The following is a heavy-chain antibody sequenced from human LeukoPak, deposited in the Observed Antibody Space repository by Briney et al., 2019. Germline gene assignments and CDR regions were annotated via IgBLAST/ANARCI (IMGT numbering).Heavy chain of an antibody. CDR1: GYTFTSYG. CDR3: ARDGYCSSTSCYGAPYYYYGMDV. D-gene: IGHD2-2*01. Sequence: ASVKVSCTASGYTFTSYGISWVRQAPGQGLEWMGWISAYNGNTNYAQKLQGRVTMTTDTSTSTAYMELRSLRSDDTAVYYCARDGYCSSTSCYGAPYYYYGMDVWGQGTTVTVSS. CDR2: ISAYNGNT. V-gene: IGHV1-18*01. J-gene: IGHJ6*02.